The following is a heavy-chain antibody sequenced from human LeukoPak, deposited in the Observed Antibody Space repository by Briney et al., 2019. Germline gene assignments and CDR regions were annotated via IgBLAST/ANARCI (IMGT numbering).Heavy chain of an antibody. Sequence: SETLSLTCTVSGGSIGSYYWSWIRQPPGKGLEWIGYIYYSGSTNYNPSLKSRVTISVDTSKNQFSLKLSSVTAADTAVYYCARWGVYPDEGFDYWGQGTLVTVSS. D-gene: IGHD3-16*01. CDR3: ARWGVYPDEGFDY. V-gene: IGHV4-59*01. CDR1: GGSIGSYY. J-gene: IGHJ4*02. CDR2: IYYSGST.